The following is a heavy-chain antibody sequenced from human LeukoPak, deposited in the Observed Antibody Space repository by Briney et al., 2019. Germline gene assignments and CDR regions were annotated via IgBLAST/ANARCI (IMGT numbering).Heavy chain of an antibody. CDR1: GFTVSSNE. D-gene: IGHD6-13*01. Sequence: PGGSLRLSCAASGFTVSSNEMSWVRQAPGKGLEWVSSISGGSTYYADSRKGRFTISRDNSKNTLHLQMNSLRAEDTAVYYCARDSAAAAYSFDYWGQGTLVTVSS. J-gene: IGHJ4*02. CDR2: ISGGST. CDR3: ARDSAAAAYSFDY. V-gene: IGHV3-38-3*01.